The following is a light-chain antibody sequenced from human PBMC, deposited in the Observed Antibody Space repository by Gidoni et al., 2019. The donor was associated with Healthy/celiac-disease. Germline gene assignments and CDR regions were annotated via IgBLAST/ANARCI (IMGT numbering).Light chain of an antibody. Sequence: DIQMTQSPSSLSASVGDRVTITCRASQSISSYLNWYQQKPGKAPKLLIYAASRLQSGVPSRFSGSGSATDFTLTISSLQPEDFATYYCQQSYSTPITFGQGTRLEIK. V-gene: IGKV1-39*01. CDR2: AAS. J-gene: IGKJ5*01. CDR1: QSISSY. CDR3: QQSYSTPIT.